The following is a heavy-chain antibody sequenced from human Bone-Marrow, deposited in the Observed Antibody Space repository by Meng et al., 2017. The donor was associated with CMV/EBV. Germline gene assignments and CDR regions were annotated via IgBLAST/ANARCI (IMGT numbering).Heavy chain of an antibody. D-gene: IGHD3-16*01. Sequence: SISSGDYYWSWIRQPPGKGLEWIGYIYYSGSTYYNPSLKSRVTISVDTSKNQLSLKLSSVTAADTAVYYCARDVLSGGVYPADAFDIWGQGTMVTVSS. CDR2: IYYSGST. CDR1: SISSGDYY. CDR3: ARDVLSGGVYPADAFDI. J-gene: IGHJ3*02. V-gene: IGHV4-30-4*01.